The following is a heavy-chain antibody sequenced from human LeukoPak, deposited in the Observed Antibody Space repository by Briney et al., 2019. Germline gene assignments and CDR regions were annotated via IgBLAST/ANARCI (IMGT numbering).Heavy chain of an antibody. J-gene: IGHJ4*02. CDR1: GFTFSSYA. D-gene: IGHD2-2*01. V-gene: IGHV3-23*01. CDR3: AKDRGYCSSTSCPVDY. CDR2: ISGSGGST. Sequence: GGSLRLSCAASGFTFSSYAMSWVRQAPGKGLERVSAISGSGGSTYYADSVKGRFTISRDNSKNTLYLQMNSLRAEDTAVYYCAKDRGYCSSTSCPVDYWGQGTLVTVSS.